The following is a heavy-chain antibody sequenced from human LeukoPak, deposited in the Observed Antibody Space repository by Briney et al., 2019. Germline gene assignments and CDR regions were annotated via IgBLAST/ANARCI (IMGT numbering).Heavy chain of an antibody. CDR1: GGSISSSSYY. V-gene: IGHV4-61*02. CDR2: IYTSGST. CDR3: ARGDSRWFDP. J-gene: IGHJ5*02. Sequence: SETLSLTCTVSGGSISSSSYYWGWIRQPAGKGLEWIGRIYTSGSTNYNPSLKSRVTMSVDTSKNQFSLKLSSVTAADTAVYYCARGDSRWFDPWGQGTLVTVSS.